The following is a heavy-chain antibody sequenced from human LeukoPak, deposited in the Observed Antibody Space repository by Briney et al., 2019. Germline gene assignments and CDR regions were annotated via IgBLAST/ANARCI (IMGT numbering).Heavy chain of an antibody. CDR2: ISSSSTYI. Sequence: SGGSLRLSCAASGFTFSSYSMKWVRQAPGKWLEWVSSISSSSTYIYYADSVKGRFTISRDNAKNSLYLQMNSLRAEDTAVYYCARDRATSDYWGQGTLVTVSS. CDR1: GFTFSSYS. CDR3: ARDRATSDY. J-gene: IGHJ4*02. V-gene: IGHV3-21*01. D-gene: IGHD2-15*01.